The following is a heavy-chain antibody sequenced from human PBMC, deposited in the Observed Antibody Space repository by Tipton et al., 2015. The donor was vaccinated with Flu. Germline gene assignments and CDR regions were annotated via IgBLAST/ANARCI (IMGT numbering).Heavy chain of an antibody. D-gene: IGHD4-11*01. CDR3: ARRDYSNYVSEPKNWFDS. Sequence: LRLSCGASGDSIRSSNYYWGWIRQPPGKGLEWIGNTFHSGNTYLNPSLKSRVTISIDTSKNQFSLKLSSVTAADTAVYYCARRDYSNYVSEPKNWFDSWGQGALVIVSS. V-gene: IGHV4-39*07. J-gene: IGHJ5*01. CDR2: TFHSGNT. CDR1: GDSIRSSNYY.